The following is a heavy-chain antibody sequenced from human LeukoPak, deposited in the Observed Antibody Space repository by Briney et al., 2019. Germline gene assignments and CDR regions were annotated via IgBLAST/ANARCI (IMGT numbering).Heavy chain of an antibody. J-gene: IGHJ4*02. CDR3: AKDFRWQPFDY. D-gene: IGHD4-23*01. Sequence: PGGSLRLSCAAPGFTFNDYAMSWVRQAPGKGLEWVSAISGSGGSTYYADSVKGRFTISRDNTKNTLYLQMNSLRAEDTAVYYCAKDFRWQPFDYWGQGTLVTVSS. CDR2: ISGSGGST. CDR1: GFTFNDYA. V-gene: IGHV3-23*01.